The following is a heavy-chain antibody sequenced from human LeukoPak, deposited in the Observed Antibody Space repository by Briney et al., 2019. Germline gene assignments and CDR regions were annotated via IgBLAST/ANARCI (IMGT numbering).Heavy chain of an antibody. CDR1: GFTFSGSA. CDR2: IRSTANGYAT. J-gene: IGHJ4*02. Sequence: PGGSLRLSCAASGFTFSGSALHWVRQAPGKGLEWVGRIRSTANGYATAYAASGKGRFTISRDDSKNTAYLQMDSLKTEDTAVYYCTGNYYGSGSYADFDYWGQGTLVTVSS. V-gene: IGHV3-73*01. D-gene: IGHD3-10*01. CDR3: TGNYYGSGSYADFDY.